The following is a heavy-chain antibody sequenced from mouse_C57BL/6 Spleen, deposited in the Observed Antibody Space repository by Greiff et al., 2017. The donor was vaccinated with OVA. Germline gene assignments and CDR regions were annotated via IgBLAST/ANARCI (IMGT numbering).Heavy chain of an antibody. V-gene: IGHV5-17*01. Sequence: EVMLVESGGGLVKPGGSLKLSCAASGFTFSDYGMHWVRQAPEQGLEWVAYISSGSSTINYADTVKGRFTISRDNAKNTLFLQMTSLGAEDTAMYYCARRAMDYWGQGTSVTVSS. J-gene: IGHJ4*01. CDR1: GFTFSDYG. CDR3: ARRAMDY. CDR2: ISSGSSTI.